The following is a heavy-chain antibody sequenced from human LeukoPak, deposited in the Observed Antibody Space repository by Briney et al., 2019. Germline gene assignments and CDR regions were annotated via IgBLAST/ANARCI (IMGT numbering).Heavy chain of an antibody. D-gene: IGHD1-26*01. V-gene: IGHV1-18*01. CDR1: GYTFTDYG. J-gene: IGHJ5*02. CDR2: ISAYDGKT. CDR3: VRSSGRYSNL. Sequence: ASVKVSCKASGYTFTDYGVSWVRQAPGQGLEWMGWISAYDGKTKSDPKVQDRVTLTIDTSATTAFMDLRSLRFDDTAVYYCVRSSGRYSNLWGQGTLVIVSS.